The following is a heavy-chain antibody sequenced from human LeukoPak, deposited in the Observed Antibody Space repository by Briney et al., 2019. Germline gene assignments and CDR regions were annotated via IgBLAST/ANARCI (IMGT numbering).Heavy chain of an antibody. J-gene: IGHJ4*02. CDR3: ARKKTAGNFDY. D-gene: IGHD1-14*01. CDR2: MNPNSGNT. Sequence: VASVKVSCKASGYTFTGYYMHWVRQAPGQGLEWMGWMNPNSGNTGYAQKFQGRVTITRNTSISTAYMELSSLRSEDTAVYYCARKKTAGNFDYWGQGTLVTVSS. V-gene: IGHV1-8*03. CDR1: GYTFTGYY.